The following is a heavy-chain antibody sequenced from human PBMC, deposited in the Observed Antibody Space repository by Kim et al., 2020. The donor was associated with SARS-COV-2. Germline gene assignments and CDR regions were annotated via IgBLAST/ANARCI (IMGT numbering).Heavy chain of an antibody. CDR2: INGDGRTT. CDR1: GFSFNTYW. V-gene: IGHV3-74*01. D-gene: IGHD2-8*01. Sequence: GGSLRLSCAASGFSFNTYWIHWVRQVPGKGLVWVSRINGDGRTTHYAGSVKGRFTLSRDNAKNTLYLQMNSLRVEDTAVYYCTRGINGSWHSHFDLWGSGTRVPLST. J-gene: IGHJ2*01. CDR3: TRGINGSWHSHFDL.